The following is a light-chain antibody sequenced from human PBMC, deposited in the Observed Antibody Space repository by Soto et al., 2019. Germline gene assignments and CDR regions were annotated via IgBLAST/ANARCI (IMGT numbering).Light chain of an antibody. CDR2: AAS. Sequence: DIQMTQSPPSLSASVGDRVTISCRASQRISTYLNWYQQKPGEAPKLLIYAASTLLSGVPSRFRGSGSGTDFTLTISSLQPEDFATYFCQQSYSSPFTFGPGTTVDIK. V-gene: IGKV1-39*01. CDR1: QRISTY. J-gene: IGKJ3*01. CDR3: QQSYSSPFT.